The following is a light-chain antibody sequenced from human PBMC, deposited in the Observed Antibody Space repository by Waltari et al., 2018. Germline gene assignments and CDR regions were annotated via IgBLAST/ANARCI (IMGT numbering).Light chain of an antibody. J-gene: IGKJ1*01. V-gene: IGKV3-20*01. Sequence: EIVLTPSPGTLSLSPGERAALSCRASPSVGTYIAWYQQKPGQAPRLLIFGASNRATGIPDRFSGSGSGTDFSLTISRLEPEDFAVYYCQMYVRLPVTFGHGTRVEIK. CDR2: GAS. CDR3: QMYVRLPVT. CDR1: PSVGTY.